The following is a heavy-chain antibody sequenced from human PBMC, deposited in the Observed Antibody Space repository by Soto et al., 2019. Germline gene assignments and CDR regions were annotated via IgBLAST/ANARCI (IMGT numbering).Heavy chain of an antibody. D-gene: IGHD2-8*02. CDR3: ARGRYWDY. CDR1: GYAFTTYG. V-gene: IGHV1-18*01. J-gene: IGHJ4*02. Sequence: QVHLVQSGAEVKKPGASVKVSCKGSGYAFTTYGITWVRQAPGQGLEWMGWISAHNGNTNYAQKLQGRVTVTRDTSASTAYRELRSLRSDGTAVYYCARGRYWDYWGQGALVTVSS. CDR2: ISAHNGNT.